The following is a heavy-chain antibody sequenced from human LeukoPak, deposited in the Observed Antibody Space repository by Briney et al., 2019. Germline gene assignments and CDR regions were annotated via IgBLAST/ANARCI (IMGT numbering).Heavy chain of an antibody. CDR3: TRGSIAYYYMDV. D-gene: IGHD3-22*01. CDR2: IYNSGGT. V-gene: IGHV4-59*01. CDR1: GGSISNYD. J-gene: IGHJ6*03. Sequence: PSETLSLTCTVSGGSISNYDWSWIRQPPGKGLEWIGYIYNSGGTNYNPSLKSRVTISVDTSKNQFSLKLSSVTAADTAVYYCTRGSIAYYYMDVWGKGTTVTISS.